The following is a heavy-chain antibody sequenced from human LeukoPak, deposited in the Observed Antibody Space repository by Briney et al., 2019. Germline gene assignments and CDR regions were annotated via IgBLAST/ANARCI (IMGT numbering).Heavy chain of an antibody. V-gene: IGHV1-18*01. CDR1: GYTFTSYG. CDR3: ARGDYYDSSGPKPPFDP. Sequence: ASVKVSCKASGYTFTSYGISWVRQAPGQGLEWMGWISAYNGNTNYAQKLQGRVTMTTDTSTSTAYMELRSLRSEDTAVYYCARGDYYDSSGPKPPFDPWGQGTLVTVSS. D-gene: IGHD3-22*01. CDR2: ISAYNGNT. J-gene: IGHJ5*02.